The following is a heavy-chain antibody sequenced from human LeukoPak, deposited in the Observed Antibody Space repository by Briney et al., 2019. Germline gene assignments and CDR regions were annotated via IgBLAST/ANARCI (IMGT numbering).Heavy chain of an antibody. Sequence: AASVKVSCKASGYTFTSYGISWVRQAPGQGLEWMGWISAYNGNTNYAQKLQGRVTMTTDTSTSTAYMELRSLRSDDTAVYYCARVVPLAAAGAESDWFAPCGQGTLVTVPS. J-gene: IGHJ5*02. CDR1: GYTFTSYG. CDR3: ARVVPLAAAGAESDWFAP. V-gene: IGHV1-18*01. D-gene: IGHD6-13*01. CDR2: ISAYNGNT.